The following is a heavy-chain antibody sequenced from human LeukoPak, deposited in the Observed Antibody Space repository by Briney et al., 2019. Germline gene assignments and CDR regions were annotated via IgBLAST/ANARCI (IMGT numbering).Heavy chain of an antibody. D-gene: IGHD6-6*01. J-gene: IGHJ4*02. CDR2: IYPGDSDT. CDR1: GYSFTSYW. Sequence: GESLEISCKGSGYSFTSYWIGWVRQMPGKGLEWMGIIYPGDSDTRYSPSFQGQVTISADKSISTAYLQWSSLKASDTAMYYCARPGSSSSSIYFDYWGQGRVMGVSS. V-gene: IGHV5-51*01. CDR3: ARPGSSSSSIYFDY.